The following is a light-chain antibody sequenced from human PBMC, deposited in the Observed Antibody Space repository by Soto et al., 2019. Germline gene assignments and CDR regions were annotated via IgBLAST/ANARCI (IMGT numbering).Light chain of an antibody. CDR1: QDINKY. V-gene: IGKV1-33*01. CDR2: DAS. Sequence: DTQMTQSPSSLSASVGERVTITCQASQDINKYLNWHQQKPGKAPNLLIYDASNLETGVPSRFSGSGSGTSFTLTISSLQPEDVATYYCQQYDNLPLSFGGGTKVEIK. J-gene: IGKJ4*01. CDR3: QQYDNLPLS.